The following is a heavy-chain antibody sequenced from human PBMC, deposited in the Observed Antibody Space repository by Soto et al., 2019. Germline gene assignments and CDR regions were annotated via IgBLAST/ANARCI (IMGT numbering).Heavy chain of an antibody. J-gene: IGHJ6*03. CDR1: GGSISSSSYY. V-gene: IGHV4-39*01. Sequence: PSETLSLTCTVSGGSISSSSYYWGWIRQPPGKGLEWIGSIYYSGSTYYNPSLKSRVTISVDTSKNQFSLKLSSVTAADTAVYYCARLEYYDFWSGHLNNYYYYMDVWGKGTTVTVSS. CDR2: IYYSGST. CDR3: ARLEYYDFWSGHLNNYYYYMDV. D-gene: IGHD3-3*01.